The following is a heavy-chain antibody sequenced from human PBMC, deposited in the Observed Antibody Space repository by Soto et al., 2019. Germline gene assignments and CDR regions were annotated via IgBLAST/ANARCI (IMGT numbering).Heavy chain of an antibody. J-gene: IGHJ4*02. CDR3: AKDRSSGYSSSWYRF. V-gene: IGHV3-30*18. CDR1: GFTFSSYG. CDR2: ISYDGSNK. D-gene: IGHD6-13*01. Sequence: QVQLVESGGGVVQPGRSLRLSCAASGFTFSSYGMHWVRQAPGKGLEWVAVISYDGSNKYYADSVKGRFTISRDNSKNTQYLQMNSLRAEDTAVYYCAKDRSSGYSSSWYRFWGQGTLVTVSS.